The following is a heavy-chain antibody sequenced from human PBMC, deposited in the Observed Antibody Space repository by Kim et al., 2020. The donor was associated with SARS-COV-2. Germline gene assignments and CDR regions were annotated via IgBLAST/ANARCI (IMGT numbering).Heavy chain of an antibody. Sequence: GGSLRLSCEASGFTFRNYGMHWVRQAPGKGLEWVAVIWFDGSNKYYIDSVKGRFTISRDNSKNTLYLQMNSLRAEDTAVYYCATNPGYVDYVTDWYFDL. CDR1: GFTFRNYG. D-gene: IGHD4-17*01. CDR2: IWFDGSNK. J-gene: IGHJ2*01. V-gene: IGHV3-33*01. CDR3: ATNPGYVDYVTDWYFDL.